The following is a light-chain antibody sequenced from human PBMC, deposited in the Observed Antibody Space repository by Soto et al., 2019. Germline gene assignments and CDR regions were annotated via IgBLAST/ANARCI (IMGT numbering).Light chain of an antibody. J-gene: IGKJ2*01. V-gene: IGKV1-39*01. CDR3: QQSYSTPYT. CDR1: QSISSY. CDR2: AAS. Sequence: DIQMTQSPSSLSASVGDRVTITCRASQSISSYLNWYQQKPGKAPKLLIYAASSLQSGVPSRFSRSASGTDFTLTISSLQPEDFATYYCQQSYSTPYTFGQGTKLEIK.